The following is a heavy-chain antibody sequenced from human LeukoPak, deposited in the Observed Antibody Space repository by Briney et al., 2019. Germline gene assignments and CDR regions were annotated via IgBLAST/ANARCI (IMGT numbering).Heavy chain of an antibody. J-gene: IGHJ4*02. Sequence: SQTLSLTCAISGDSVSSNSAAWNWIRQSPSRGLEWLGRTYYRSKWYNGYAVSMKSRITINADTSKNQFSLQLNSVTPEDTAVYYCARDRGAPVGTTPFFDFWGQGTLVTVSS. CDR1: GDSVSSNSAA. CDR3: ARDRGAPVGTTPFFDF. V-gene: IGHV6-1*01. CDR2: TYYRSKWYN. D-gene: IGHD6-13*01.